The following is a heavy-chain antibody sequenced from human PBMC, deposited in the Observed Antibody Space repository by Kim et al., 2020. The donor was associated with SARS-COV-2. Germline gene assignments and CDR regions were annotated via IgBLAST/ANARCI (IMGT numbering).Heavy chain of an antibody. CDR1: GLIFKRYG. CDR2: VLYDGSNV. V-gene: IGHV3-30*18. CDR3: AKAPVVEVPVGKTWFDP. J-gene: IGHJ5*02. D-gene: IGHD2-2*01. Sequence: GGSLRLSCAASGLIFKRYGMHWVRQAPGKGLEWVAGVLYDGSNVYYADSVKGRFTISRDNSKSTLYLQMNSLRAEDTAMYYCAKAPVVEVPVGKTWFDPWGQGTLVIVSS.